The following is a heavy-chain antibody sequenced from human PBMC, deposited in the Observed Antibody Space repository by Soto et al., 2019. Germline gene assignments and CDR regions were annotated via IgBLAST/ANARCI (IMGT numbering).Heavy chain of an antibody. V-gene: IGHV5-51*01. D-gene: IGHD2-21*02. CDR1: GYSFTSYW. Sequence: GESLKISCKGSGYSFTSYWIGWVRQMPGKGLEWMGIIYPGDSDTRYSPSFQGQVTISADKSISTAYLQWSSLKASDTAMYYCARRGDLTYYYYGMDVWGQATTVTVSS. CDR2: IYPGDSDT. CDR3: ARRGDLTYYYYGMDV. J-gene: IGHJ6*02.